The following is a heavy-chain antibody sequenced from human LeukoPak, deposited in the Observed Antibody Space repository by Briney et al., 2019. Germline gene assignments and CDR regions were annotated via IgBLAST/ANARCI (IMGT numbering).Heavy chain of an antibody. CDR2: MHYSGST. V-gene: IGHV4-59*08. J-gene: IGHJ6*02. CDR1: GVSISSNS. D-gene: IGHD3-9*01. Sequence: SETLSLTCSVSGVSISSNSWSWIWQPPGKGLEWNGSMHYSGSTNYNAPLKSRVTISVDTSKNLFFVRLSSVTAADTAVYYCARHGPGGYYNSGLDVWGQGTTVTVSS. CDR3: ARHGPGGYYNSGLDV.